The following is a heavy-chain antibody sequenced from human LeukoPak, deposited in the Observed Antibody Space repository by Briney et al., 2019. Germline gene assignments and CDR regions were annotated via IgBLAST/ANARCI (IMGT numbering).Heavy chain of an antibody. J-gene: IGHJ4*02. CDR1: GFTFRSYG. Sequence: GRSLRLSCAASGFTFRSYGMHWVRQAPGKGLEWVAVISYDGSNKYYADSVKGRFTISRDNSKNTLYLQMNSLRAEDTAVYYCAKTHLNYWGQGTLVTVSS. CDR2: ISYDGSNK. CDR3: AKTHLNY. V-gene: IGHV3-30*18.